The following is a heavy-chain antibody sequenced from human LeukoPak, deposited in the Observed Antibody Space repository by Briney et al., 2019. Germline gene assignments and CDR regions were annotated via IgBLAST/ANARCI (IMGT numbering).Heavy chain of an antibody. CDR3: ASPSIVATTLFDY. Sequence: GGSLRLSCAASGFTFSSYSMNWVRQAPGKGLEWVSYISSSSTIYYADSVKGRFTISRDNAKNSLYLQMNSLRAEDTAVYYWASPSIVATTLFDYWGQGTLVTVSS. V-gene: IGHV3-48*01. D-gene: IGHD5-12*01. J-gene: IGHJ4*02. CDR1: GFTFSSYS. CDR2: ISSSSTI.